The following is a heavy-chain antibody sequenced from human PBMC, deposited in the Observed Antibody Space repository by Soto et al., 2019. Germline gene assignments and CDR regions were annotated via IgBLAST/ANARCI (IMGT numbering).Heavy chain of an antibody. Sequence: QVQLQESGPGLVKPSQTLSLTCTVSGGSISSGGYYWSWIRQHPGKGLEWIGYIYYSGSTYYNPSLKSRVTISVDTSKNQFSLKLSSVTAADTAVYYCARDRESYRYSSSSTGTVLFDPWGQGTLVTVSS. CDR1: GGSISSGGYY. D-gene: IGHD6-6*01. J-gene: IGHJ5*02. CDR3: ARDRESYRYSSSSTGTVLFDP. V-gene: IGHV4-31*03. CDR2: IYYSGST.